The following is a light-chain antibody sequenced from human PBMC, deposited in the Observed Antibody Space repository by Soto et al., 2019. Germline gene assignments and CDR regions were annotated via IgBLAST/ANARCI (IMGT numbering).Light chain of an antibody. CDR3: HQYNIYPYT. Sequence: DIQMAESPSTLSAAVGDRVTITCRASQSISSWLAWYQQKPGKAPKLLIYDASSLESGVPSRFSGSGSGTELTLTTSSLQPDDFATYYCHQYNIYPYTWAQGT. J-gene: IGKJ2*01. V-gene: IGKV1-5*01. CDR2: DAS. CDR1: QSISSW.